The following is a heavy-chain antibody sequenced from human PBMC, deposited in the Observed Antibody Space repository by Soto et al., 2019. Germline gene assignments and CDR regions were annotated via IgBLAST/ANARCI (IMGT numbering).Heavy chain of an antibody. CDR1: GVTFSSYS. CDR3: ASQRITIQYGMDV. J-gene: IGHJ6*02. D-gene: IGHD3-3*01. Sequence: SLRLSCAASGVTFSSYSMNWVRQAPGKGLEWVSSISSGSSYIYYADSVKGRFTISTDNAKNSLYLALNSLRAEDTAVYYCASQRITIQYGMDVWGQGTTVTVSS. V-gene: IGHV3-21*01. CDR2: ISSGSSYI.